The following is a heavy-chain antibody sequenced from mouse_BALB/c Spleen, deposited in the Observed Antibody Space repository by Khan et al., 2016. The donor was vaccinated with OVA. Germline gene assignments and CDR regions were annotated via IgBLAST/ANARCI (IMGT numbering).Heavy chain of an antibody. Sequence: VQLQQSGAELVKPGASVKLSCTASDFNIKDTYIHWVKERPEQGPEWIGRIDPAHGDTKYDPKFQGKATITADTSSNTAYLQRSSLTSEDTAVYYCATLYGSPFTYWGQGTLVTVSA. V-gene: IGHV14-3*02. CDR1: DFNIKDTY. CDR3: ATLYGSPFTY. D-gene: IGHD2-1*01. J-gene: IGHJ3*01. CDR2: IDPAHGDT.